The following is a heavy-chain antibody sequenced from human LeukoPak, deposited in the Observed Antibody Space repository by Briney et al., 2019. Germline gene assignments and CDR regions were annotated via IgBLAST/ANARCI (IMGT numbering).Heavy chain of an antibody. CDR1: GFSFSSYW. CDR2: INTDGSGT. D-gene: IGHD2-21*02. V-gene: IGHV3-74*01. J-gene: IGHJ6*04. CDR3: ARDHRVTYYYGMDV. Sequence: GGSLRLSCAASGFSFSSYWMHWVRQALAKGLVWVSRINTDGSGTSNADSVKGRFTISRDNAKNTLYLQMNSLRAEDTAVYYCARDHRVTYYYGMDVWGKGTTVTVSS.